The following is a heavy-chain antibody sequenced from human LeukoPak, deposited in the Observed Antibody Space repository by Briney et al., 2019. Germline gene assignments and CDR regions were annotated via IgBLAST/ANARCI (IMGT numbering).Heavy chain of an antibody. CDR1: GYTFTDYY. CDR3: ATGRIAVAGTSWFDP. D-gene: IGHD6-19*01. V-gene: IGHV1-69-2*01. Sequence: ASVKVSCKVSGYTFTDYYVHWVQQAPGKGLEWMGLVDPEDDETIYAEKFQGRVTITADTSTDTAYMELSSLRSEDTAVYYCATGRIAVAGTSWFDPWGQGTLVTVSS. CDR2: VDPEDDET. J-gene: IGHJ5*02.